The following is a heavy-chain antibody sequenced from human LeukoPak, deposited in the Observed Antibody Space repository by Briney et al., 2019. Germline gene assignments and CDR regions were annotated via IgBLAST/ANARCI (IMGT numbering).Heavy chain of an antibody. J-gene: IGHJ6*02. Sequence: GGSLRLSCAASGFTFSSYAMSWVRQAPGKGLEWVSAISGSGGSTYYADSVKGRFTTSRDNSKNTLYLQMNSLRAEDTAVYYRARYYDFWSGYFPPSHYCYGMDVWGQGTTVTVSS. V-gene: IGHV3-23*01. D-gene: IGHD3-3*01. CDR3: ARYYDFWSGYFPPSHYCYGMDV. CDR2: ISGSGGST. CDR1: GFTFSSYA.